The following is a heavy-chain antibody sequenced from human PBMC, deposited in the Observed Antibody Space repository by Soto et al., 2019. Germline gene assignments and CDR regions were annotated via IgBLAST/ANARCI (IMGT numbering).Heavy chain of an antibody. V-gene: IGHV3-30-3*01. CDR2: ISYVGSNK. D-gene: IGHD3-10*01. CDR3: ARDPMGRYYGSGSYYFDY. CDR1: GFTFSSYA. J-gene: IGHJ4*02. Sequence: QVQLVESGGGVVQPGRSLRLSCAASGFTFSSYAMHWVRQAPGKGLEWVAVISYVGSNKYYADSVKGRFTISRDNSKNTLYLQMNSLRAEDTAVYYCARDPMGRYYGSGSYYFDYWGQGTLVTVSS.